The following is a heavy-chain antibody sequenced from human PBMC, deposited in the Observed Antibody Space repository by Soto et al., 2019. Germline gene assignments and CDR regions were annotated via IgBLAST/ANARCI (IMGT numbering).Heavy chain of an antibody. CDR3: AKDYELLWFGEPLGPNDY. Sequence: GGSLRLSCAASGFTFSSYAMSWVRQAPGKGLEWVSAISGSGGSTYYADSVKGRFTISRDNSKNTLYLQMNSLRAEDTAVYYCAKDYELLWFGEPLGPNDYWGQGTLVTVSS. CDR2: ISGSGGST. D-gene: IGHD3-10*01. V-gene: IGHV3-23*01. CDR1: GFTFSSYA. J-gene: IGHJ4*02.